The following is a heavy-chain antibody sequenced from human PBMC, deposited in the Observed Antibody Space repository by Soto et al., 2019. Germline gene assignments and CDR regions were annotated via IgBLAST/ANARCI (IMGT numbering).Heavy chain of an antibody. D-gene: IGHD3-9*01. CDR1: GGTFSSYA. CDR3: ARRNIVTGYLDY. J-gene: IGHJ4*02. Sequence: ASVKVSCKASGGTFSSYAISWVRQAPGQGLEWMGGIIPIFGTANYAQKFQGRVTITADESTSTAYMELSSLRSEDTAVYYCARRNIVTGYLDYWGQGTLVTVSS. V-gene: IGHV1-69*13. CDR2: IIPIFGTA.